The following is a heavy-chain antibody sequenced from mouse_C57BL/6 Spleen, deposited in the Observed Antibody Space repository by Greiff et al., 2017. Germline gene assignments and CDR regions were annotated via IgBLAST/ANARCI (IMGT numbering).Heavy chain of an antibody. CDR3: ASGSSGSYFDY. CDR2: INPNNGGT. CDR1: GYTFTDYY. Sequence: EVQLQQSGPELVKPGASVKISCKASGYTFTDYYMNWVKQSHGKSLEWIGDINPNNGGTSYNQKFKGKATLTVDKSSSTAYMELRSLTSEDSAVYYCASGSSGSYFDYWGQGTTRTVSS. D-gene: IGHD3-2*02. J-gene: IGHJ2*01. V-gene: IGHV1-26*01.